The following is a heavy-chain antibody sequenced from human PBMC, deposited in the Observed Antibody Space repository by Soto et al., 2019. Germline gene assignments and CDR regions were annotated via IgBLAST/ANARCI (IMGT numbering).Heavy chain of an antibody. Sequence: QVQLVQSGAEVKKPGASVKVSCKASGYTFTSYDINWVRQATGQGLEWMGWMNPNSGNTGYAQKFQGRVTMTRNTSTSTAYMELSSLRSEDTAVYYCASVVCSGGSGYPDYWGQGTLVTVSS. CDR2: MNPNSGNT. V-gene: IGHV1-8*01. CDR1: GYTFTSYD. CDR3: ASVVCSGGSGYPDY. D-gene: IGHD2-15*01. J-gene: IGHJ4*02.